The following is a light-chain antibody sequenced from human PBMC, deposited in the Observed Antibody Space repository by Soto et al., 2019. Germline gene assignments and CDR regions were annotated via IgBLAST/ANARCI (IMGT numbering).Light chain of an antibody. J-gene: IGKJ2*01. CDR3: QQYGGSALYT. Sequence: EIVLTHSPGTLSLSPGERATLSCRASQNISSSNLAWYQQKPGQAPRLLIHAASSRATGIPDRFSGSGSGTDFTLTISRLEPEDFAVYYCQQYGGSALYTFGQGTKLEIK. CDR2: AAS. V-gene: IGKV3-20*01. CDR1: QNISSSN.